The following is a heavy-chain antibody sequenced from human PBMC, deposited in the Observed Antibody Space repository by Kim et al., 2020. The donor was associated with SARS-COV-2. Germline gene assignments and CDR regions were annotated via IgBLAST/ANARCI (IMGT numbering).Heavy chain of an antibody. D-gene: IGHD2-21*02. CDR1: GFTFSSYS. CDR2: ISSSSSYI. Sequence: GGSLRLSCAASGFTFSSYSMNWVRQAPGKGLEWVSSISSSSSYIYYADSVKGRFTISRDNAKNSLYLQMNSLRAEDTAVYYCARGSVKVVVTAPLDYWGQGTLVTVSS. CDR3: ARGSVKVVVTAPLDY. J-gene: IGHJ4*02. V-gene: IGHV3-21*01.